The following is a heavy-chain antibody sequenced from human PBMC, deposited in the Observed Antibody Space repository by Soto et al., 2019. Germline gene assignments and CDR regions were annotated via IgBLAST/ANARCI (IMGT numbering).Heavy chain of an antibody. Sequence: GGSLRLSCTASGFTFSSYAMHWVRQAPGKGLEWVGVISYEGSNKYYADSVNGRFTLSRNNSNNTPYLKMNSQRAENTAVYYGANDYCSSSTCPLLYYYGMDYWGQGTTVTVSS. CDR3: ANDYCSSSTCPLLYYYGMDY. CDR2: ISYEGSNK. D-gene: IGHD2-2*01. V-gene: IGHV3-30-3*02. CDR1: GFTFSSYA. J-gene: IGHJ6*02.